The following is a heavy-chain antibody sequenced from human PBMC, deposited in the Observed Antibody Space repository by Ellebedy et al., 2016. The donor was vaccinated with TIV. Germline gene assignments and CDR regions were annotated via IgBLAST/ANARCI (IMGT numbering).Heavy chain of an antibody. CDR2: ISYDGSSK. CDR3: ARDLDKSSGWYGGAAY. Sequence: GESLKISCAASGFTFNSYAMHWVRQAPGKGLEWVAAISYDGSSKYYADSVKGRFTISRDNSMTTLYLQMNSLRAEDTAVYYCARDLDKSSGWYGGAAYWGQGTLVTVSS. V-gene: IGHV3-30-3*01. J-gene: IGHJ4*02. CDR1: GFTFNSYA. D-gene: IGHD6-19*01.